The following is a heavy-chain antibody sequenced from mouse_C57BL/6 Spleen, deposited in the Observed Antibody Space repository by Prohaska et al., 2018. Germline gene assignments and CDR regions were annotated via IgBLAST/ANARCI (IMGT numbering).Heavy chain of an antibody. CDR1: GYTFTSYW. D-gene: IGHD1-1*01. CDR2: IYPGSGST. J-gene: IGHJ1*03. Sequence: QVQLQQPGAELVKPGASVKMSCKASGYTFTSYWITWVNQRPGQGLEWIGDIYPGSGSTNYNEKFKSKATLTVDTSSSTDYMQLSSLTSEDSAVYYCARKDYYGGSYYLDVWGTGTTVTVSS. CDR3: ARKDYYGGSYYLDV. V-gene: IGHV1-55*01.